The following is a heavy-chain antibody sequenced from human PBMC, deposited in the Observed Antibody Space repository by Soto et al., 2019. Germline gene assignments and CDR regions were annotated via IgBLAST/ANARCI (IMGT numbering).Heavy chain of an antibody. D-gene: IGHD5-18*01. V-gene: IGHV4-30-4*01. J-gene: IGHJ5*02. CDR1: GGSISSGDYY. CDR3: ARGRDTAMSMENWFDP. Sequence: SETLSLTCTVSGGSISSGDYYWSWIRQPPGKGLEWIGYIYYSGSTYYNPSLKSRVTISVDTSKNQFSLKLSSVTAADTAVYYCARGRDTAMSMENWFDPWGQGTLVTVSS. CDR2: IYYSGST.